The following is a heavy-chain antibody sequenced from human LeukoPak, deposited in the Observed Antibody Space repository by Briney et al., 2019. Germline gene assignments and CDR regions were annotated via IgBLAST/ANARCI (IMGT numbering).Heavy chain of an antibody. Sequence: SETLSLTCTVSGGSISSSSYYWGWIRQPPGKGLEWIGSIYYSGSTYYNPSLKSRVTISVDTSKNQFFLKLSSVTAADTAVYYCARPYSSSWYYFDYWGQGTLVTVSS. V-gene: IGHV4-39*07. CDR2: IYYSGST. CDR1: GGSISSSSYY. J-gene: IGHJ4*02. D-gene: IGHD6-13*01. CDR3: ARPYSSSWYYFDY.